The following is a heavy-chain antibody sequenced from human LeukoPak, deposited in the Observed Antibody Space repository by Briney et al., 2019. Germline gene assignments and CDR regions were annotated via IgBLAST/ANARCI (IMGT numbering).Heavy chain of an antibody. V-gene: IGHV3-53*01. J-gene: IGHJ4*02. CDR1: GFSVSSNH. Sequence: PGGSLRLSCAASGFSVSSNHMSWVRQAPGKGLEWVSALYSGGSTYYADSVKGRFTVSRDNSKNTLYLHMNSLRAEDTAVYYCARDSTSGWYHDSWGQGTLVTVSS. CDR2: LYSGGST. D-gene: IGHD6-19*01. CDR3: ARDSTSGWYHDS.